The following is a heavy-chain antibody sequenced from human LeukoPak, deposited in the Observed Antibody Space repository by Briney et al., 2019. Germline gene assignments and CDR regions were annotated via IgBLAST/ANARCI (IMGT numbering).Heavy chain of an antibody. D-gene: IGHD5-18*01. CDR3: ARVGLGYSYGYLDY. V-gene: IGHV1-2*02. J-gene: IGHJ4*02. Sequence: ALVKVSCKASGYTFTGYYMHWVRQAPGQGLEWMGWINPHSGGANFAQKFQGRVTMTRDTSINTAYMELSRLRSDDTAVYYCARVGLGYSYGYLDYWGLGTLVTVSS. CDR2: INPHSGGA. CDR1: GYTFTGYY.